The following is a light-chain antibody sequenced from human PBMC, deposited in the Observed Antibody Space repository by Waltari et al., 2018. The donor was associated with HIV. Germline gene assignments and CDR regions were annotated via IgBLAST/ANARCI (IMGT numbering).Light chain of an antibody. J-gene: IGLJ3*02. CDR2: RNY. Sequence: QSVLTQPPSVSGTPGQTVTISCSGSTSNIETEALYWYQQLPGTATKLIIYRNYRRPSGFSDRFYGSKSGASASLVISGLRSEDESHYYCVSYDSRLDERLFGGGTKLTVL. CDR3: VSYDSRLDERL. V-gene: IGLV1-47*01. CDR1: TSNIETEA.